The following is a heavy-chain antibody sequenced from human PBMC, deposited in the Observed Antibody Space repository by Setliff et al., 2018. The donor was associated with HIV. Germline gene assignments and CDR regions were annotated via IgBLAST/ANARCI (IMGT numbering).Heavy chain of an antibody. V-gene: IGHV3-30*02. CDR3: AKVVRGAISTIIDY. D-gene: IGHD3-10*01. CDR2: IRYDGSKK. CDR1: EVTFTFRSFG. J-gene: IGHJ4*02. Sequence: GGSLRLSCAASEVTFTFRSFGMHWVRQAPGKGPEWLTYIRYDGSKKYYTESVRGRFTISRDNSKNTLYLQMNSLRAEDTAVYYCAKVVRGAISTIIDYWGQGTLVTVSS.